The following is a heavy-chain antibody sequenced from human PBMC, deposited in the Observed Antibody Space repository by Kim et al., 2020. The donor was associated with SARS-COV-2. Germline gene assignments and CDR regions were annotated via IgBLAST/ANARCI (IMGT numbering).Heavy chain of an antibody. Sequence: GGSLRLSCAASGFTFDDYAMHWVRQAPGKGLEWVSGISWNSGSIGYADSVKGRFTISRDNAKNSLYLQMNSLRAEDTALYYCAKDMSGSGSYYPFDYWGQRALGTVSS. J-gene: IGHJ4*02. D-gene: IGHD3-10*01. CDR2: ISWNSGSI. CDR1: GFTFDDYA. CDR3: AKDMSGSGSYYPFDY. V-gene: IGHV3-9*01.